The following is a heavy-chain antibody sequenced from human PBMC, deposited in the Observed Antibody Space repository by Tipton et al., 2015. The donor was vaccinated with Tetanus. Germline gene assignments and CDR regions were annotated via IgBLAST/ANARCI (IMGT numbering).Heavy chain of an antibody. CDR3: ARDPVLGIGTR. V-gene: IGHV3-23*01. Sequence: GSLRLSCAASEFTSSISSMSWVRQAPGKGLEWLSAITTGGGSTYYADSVKGRFTISSGTSKNTLNLQMTSLRAEDTAVYYCARDPVLGIGTRWGQGTLVTVSS. CDR1: EFTSSISS. CDR2: ITTGGGST. J-gene: IGHJ4*02. D-gene: IGHD2-21*01.